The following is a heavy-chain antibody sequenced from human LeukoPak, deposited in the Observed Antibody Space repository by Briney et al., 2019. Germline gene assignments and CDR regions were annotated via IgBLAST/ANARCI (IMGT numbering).Heavy chain of an antibody. J-gene: IGHJ4*02. D-gene: IGHD2-15*01. CDR2: ISGDGSSI. CDR3: ARSSSGVYIQ. CDR1: GFTLSNYY. V-gene: IGHV3-74*01. Sequence: GGSLRLSCVASGFTLSNYYMHWVRQVPGKGPVWVSRISGDGSSILYADSVKGRFTISRDNAKNSLYVQMSSLRADDSAVYYCARSSSGVYIQWGQGTLVTVSS.